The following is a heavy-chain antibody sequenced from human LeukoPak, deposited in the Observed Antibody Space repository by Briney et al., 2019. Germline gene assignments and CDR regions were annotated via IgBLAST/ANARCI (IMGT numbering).Heavy chain of an antibody. CDR1: GFIFNKHA. D-gene: IGHD3-16*01. J-gene: IGHJ4*02. CDR2: IYSGGST. Sequence: PGGSLRLSCAASGFIFNKHAMSWVRQAPGKGLEWVSVIYSGGSTYYADSVKGRFTISRDNSKNTLYLQMNSLRAEDTAVYYCARIYVWGSYSPYYFDYWGQGILVTVSS. CDR3: ARIYVWGSYSPYYFDY. V-gene: IGHV3-53*01.